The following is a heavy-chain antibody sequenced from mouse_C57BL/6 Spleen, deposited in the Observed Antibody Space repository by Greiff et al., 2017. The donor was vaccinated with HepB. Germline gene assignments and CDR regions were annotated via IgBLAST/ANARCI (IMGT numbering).Heavy chain of an antibody. CDR1: GYTFTDYE. CDR2: IDPETGGT. D-gene: IGHD2-2*01. CDR3: TREGVTTRCAY. V-gene: IGHV1-15*01. J-gene: IGHJ3*01. Sequence: VQLQQSGAELVRPGASVTLSCKASGYTFTDYEMHWVKQTPVHGLEWIGAIDPETGGTAYNQKFKGKAILTADKSSSTAYMELRDLTSEDSAVSYCTREGVTTRCAYWGQGTLVTVSA.